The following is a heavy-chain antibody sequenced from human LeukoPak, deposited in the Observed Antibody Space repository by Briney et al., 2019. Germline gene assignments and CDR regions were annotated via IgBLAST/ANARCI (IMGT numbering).Heavy chain of an antibody. CDR2: ISSTSDYI. J-gene: IGHJ4*02. V-gene: IGHV3-21*01. CDR1: GFTFTTYS. CDR3: AREEEDYYDSGTYYFDF. Sequence: GGSLRLSCAASGFTFTTYSMNWVRQAPGKGLEWVSSISSTSDYICYADSLKGRFTISRDNAKNSLYLQMNSLRAEDTAVYYCAREEEDYYDSGTYYFDFWGQGTLVTVSS. D-gene: IGHD3-10*01.